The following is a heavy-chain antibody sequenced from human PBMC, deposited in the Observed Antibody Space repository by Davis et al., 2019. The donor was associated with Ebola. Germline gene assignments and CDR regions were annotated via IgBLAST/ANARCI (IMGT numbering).Heavy chain of an antibody. CDR3: RVVTAFPFDY. J-gene: IGHJ4*02. CDR1: KYTFTAYY. V-gene: IGHV1-2*02. CDR2: INPNSGDT. Sequence: ASVKVSCKASKYTFTAYYMHWVRQAPGQGLEWMGWINPNSGDTNYAQKFQGRVTMTRDTSISTAYMELSRLRSDDTAVYYCRVVTAFPFDYWGQGTLVTVSS. D-gene: IGHD2-21*02.